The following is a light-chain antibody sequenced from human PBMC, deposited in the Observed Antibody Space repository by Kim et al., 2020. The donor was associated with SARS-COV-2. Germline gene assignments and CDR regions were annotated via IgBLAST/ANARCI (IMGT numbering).Light chain of an antibody. Sequence: GETVTLTCGSNTGTLTSGHFPYWFQQKPGQAPRALIYNTDYRYSWTPARFSGSLLGGKAALTLSDAQAEDEADYYCLLSYGDTRKIFGGGTQLTVL. V-gene: IGLV7-46*01. CDR2: NTD. CDR3: LLSYGDTRKI. J-gene: IGLJ2*01. CDR1: TGTLTSGHF.